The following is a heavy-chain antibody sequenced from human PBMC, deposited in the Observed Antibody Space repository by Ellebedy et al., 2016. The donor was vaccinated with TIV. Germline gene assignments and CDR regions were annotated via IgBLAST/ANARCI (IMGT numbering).Heavy chain of an antibody. CDR2: IKQDGSEK. Sequence: GGSLRLSXAASGLTFSSYWMHWARQAPGKGLAWVANIKQDGSEKYYVGSVKGRFTISRDNAKNSLYLQMNSLRAEDTAVYYCVRAIGTSSSYWGQGTLVTVSS. J-gene: IGHJ4*02. CDR1: GLTFSSYW. CDR3: VRAIGTSSSY. D-gene: IGHD6-6*01. V-gene: IGHV3-7*01.